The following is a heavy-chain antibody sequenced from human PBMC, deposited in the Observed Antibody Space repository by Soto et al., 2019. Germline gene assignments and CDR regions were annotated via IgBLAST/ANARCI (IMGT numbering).Heavy chain of an antibody. CDR2: IYHTGNT. J-gene: IGHJ5*02. Sequence: SETLSLTCTVSGDSISTDYWTWIRQPPGKGLEWIGSIYHTGNTYYNPSLRSRVTISVDTSKNQFSLKLTSVTAADTAVYYCARDYYDSSDYTTNWFDPWGQGTLVTVSS. CDR1: GDSISTDY. D-gene: IGHD3-22*01. CDR3: ARDYYDSSDYTTNWFDP. V-gene: IGHV4-38-2*02.